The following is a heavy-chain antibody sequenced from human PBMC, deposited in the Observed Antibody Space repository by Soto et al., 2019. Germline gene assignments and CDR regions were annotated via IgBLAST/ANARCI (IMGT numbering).Heavy chain of an antibody. CDR1: GFTFSSYE. Sequence: GGSLRLSCAASGFTFSSYEMNWVRQAPGKGLEWVSYISSSGSTIYYADSVKGRFTISRDNAKNSLYLQMNSLRAEDTAVYYCARRGRGEYYYDSSGYPFGYWGQGTLVTVSS. CDR3: ARRGRGEYYYDSSGYPFGY. J-gene: IGHJ4*02. CDR2: ISSSGSTI. D-gene: IGHD3-22*01. V-gene: IGHV3-48*03.